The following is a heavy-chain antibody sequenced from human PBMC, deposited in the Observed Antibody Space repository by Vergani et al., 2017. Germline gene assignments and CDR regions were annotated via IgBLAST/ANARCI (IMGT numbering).Heavy chain of an antibody. D-gene: IGHD3-22*01. CDR1: GFTFSSYS. J-gene: IGHJ4*02. CDR2: ISSSSSYI. V-gene: IGHV3-21*01. CDR3: ARDDADSSGYYHDY. Sequence: EVQLVESGGGLVKPGGSLRLSCAASGFTFSSYSMNWVRQAPGKGLEWVSSISSSSSYIYYADSVKGRFTISRDNAKNSLYLQMNSLRAEDTAVYYCARDDADSSGYYHDYWGQGTLVTVSS.